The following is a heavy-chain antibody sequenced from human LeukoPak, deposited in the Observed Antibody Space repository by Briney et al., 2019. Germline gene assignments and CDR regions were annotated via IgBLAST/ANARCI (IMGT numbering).Heavy chain of an antibody. D-gene: IGHD3-22*01. V-gene: IGHV4-38-2*01. CDR3: ASSYYYDSSGYY. CDR2: IHHSGST. Sequence: PSETLSLTCAVSGYSISSGYYWGWIRQPPGKGLEWIGSIHHSGSTYYNPSLKSRVTISVDTSKNQFSLKLSSVTAADTAVYYCASSYYYDSSGYYWGQGTLVTVSS. J-gene: IGHJ4*02. CDR1: GYSISSGYY.